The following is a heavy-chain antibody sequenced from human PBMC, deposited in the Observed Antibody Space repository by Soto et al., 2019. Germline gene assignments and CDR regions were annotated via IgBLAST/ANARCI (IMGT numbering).Heavy chain of an antibody. CDR3: ARGVPYGYYDHHSPYSTDV. CDR2: ISYDGSNK. V-gene: IGHV3-30-3*01. J-gene: IGHJ6*03. CDR1: GFTFSSYA. Sequence: GGSLRLSCAASGFTFSSYAMHWVRQAPGKGLEWVAVISYDGSNKYYADSVKGRFTISRDNSKNTLYMQMNSLRAEDTAVYYCARGVPYGYYDHHSPYSTDVRGKGLTVTL. D-gene: IGHD4-17*01.